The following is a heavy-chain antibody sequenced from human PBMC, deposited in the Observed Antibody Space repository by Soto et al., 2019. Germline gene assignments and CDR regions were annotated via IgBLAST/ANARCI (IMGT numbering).Heavy chain of an antibody. V-gene: IGHV4-31*03. D-gene: IGHD2-2*01. J-gene: IGHJ6*02. CDR3: AREPDIVLIPADYYYGVDV. CDR1: GGSISSGGYC. Sequence: QVQLQESGPGLVKPSQTLSLTCTVSGGSISSGGYCWTWIRQHPGKGLEWIGYIYYSGSTYYNPSLKSRVSISVDTSKNQFSLKVNSVTAADTAVYYCAREPDIVLIPADYYYGVDVWGQGTTVTVSS. CDR2: IYYSGST.